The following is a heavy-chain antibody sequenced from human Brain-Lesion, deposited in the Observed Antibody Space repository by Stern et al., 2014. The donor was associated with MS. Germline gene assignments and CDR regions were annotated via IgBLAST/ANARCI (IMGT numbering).Heavy chain of an antibody. CDR2: IKEDGTEK. J-gene: IGHJ6*02. D-gene: IGHD3-3*01. Sequence: EVQLVESGGGLVQPGGSLTISCTAAGFTFGNYWMTWVRQAPGTGLEWVANIKEDGTEKNYVDSVKGRFTISRDNARNSLNLQMNSLRVEDTALYYCARVYNTIYGIVTQRGSGMDVWGQGTTVIVSS. V-gene: IGHV3-7*01. CDR1: GFTFGNYW. CDR3: ARVYNTIYGIVTQRGSGMDV.